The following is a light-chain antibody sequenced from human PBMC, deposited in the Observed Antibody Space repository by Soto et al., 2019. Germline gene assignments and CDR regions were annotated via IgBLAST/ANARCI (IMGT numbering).Light chain of an antibody. CDR1: RTIDTY. CDR2: GAS. J-gene: IGKJ4*01. V-gene: IGKV3-11*01. CDR3: QQRSNWPPLT. Sequence: DIVMTQSPAFVSASLGERVTLSCRASRTIDTYLAWFQHRLGQPPRLLIFGASVRAPGVPPRFSGGGSGTEFTLTISSLEPEDFAVYYCQQRSNWPPLTFGGGTKVEIK.